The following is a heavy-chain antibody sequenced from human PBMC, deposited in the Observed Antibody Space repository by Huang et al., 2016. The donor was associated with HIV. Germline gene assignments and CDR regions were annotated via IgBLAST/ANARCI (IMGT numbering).Heavy chain of an antibody. CDR2: ISPSYGYT. CDR1: GYTFISYG. J-gene: IGHJ6*02. CDR3: ARDLGTTVVPDGMDV. D-gene: IGHD4-17*01. V-gene: IGHV1-18*04. Sequence: QVQLVQSGAEVKKPGASVKVSCRASGYTFISYGSTWVRQAPGQGLEWMGWISPSYGYTNYAQQFQGRVTMTTDTSTNTVYMEVRGLRSDDTAVYYCARDLGTTVVPDGMDVWGQGTTVTVSS.